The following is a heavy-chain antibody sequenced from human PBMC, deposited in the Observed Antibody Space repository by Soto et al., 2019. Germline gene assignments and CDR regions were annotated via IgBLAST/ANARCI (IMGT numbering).Heavy chain of an antibody. CDR2: IYHSGST. D-gene: IGHD3-10*01. CDR1: GGSISSSNW. V-gene: IGHV4-4*02. J-gene: IGHJ6*02. Sequence: TSETLSLTCAVSGGSISSSNWWSWVRQPPGKGLEWIGEIYHSGSTNYNPSLKSRVTISVDKSKNQFSLKLSSVTAADTAVYYCARCYGSGSSYYYYYGMDVWGQGTTVTVS. CDR3: ARCYGSGSSYYYYYGMDV.